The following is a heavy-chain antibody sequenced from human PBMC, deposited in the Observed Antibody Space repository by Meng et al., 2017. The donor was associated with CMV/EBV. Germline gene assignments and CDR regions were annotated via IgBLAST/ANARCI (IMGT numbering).Heavy chain of an antibody. CDR2: IRYDGSNK. Sequence: GESLKISCAASGFTFSSYGMHWVRQAPGKGLEWVAFIRYDGSNKYYADSVKGRFTISRDNSKNTLYPQMNSLRAEDTAVYYCAKDTIFGVDLNYYGMDVWGQGTTVTVSS. D-gene: IGHD3-3*01. V-gene: IGHV3-30*02. CDR3: AKDTIFGVDLNYYGMDV. CDR1: GFTFSSYG. J-gene: IGHJ6*02.